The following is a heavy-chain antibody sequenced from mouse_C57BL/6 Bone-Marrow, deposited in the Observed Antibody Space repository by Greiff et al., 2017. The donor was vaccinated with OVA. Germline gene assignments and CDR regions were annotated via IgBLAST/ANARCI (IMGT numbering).Heavy chain of an antibody. CDR3: ARHYYGSSYC. CDR1: GFTFSSYG. D-gene: IGHD1-1*01. J-gene: IGHJ2*01. V-gene: IGHV5-6*01. Sequence: EVQVVESGGDLVKPGGSLKLSCAASGFTFSSYGMSWVRQTPDKRLEWVATISSGGSYTYYPDSVKGRFTISRDNAKNTLYLQMSSLKSEDTAMDYCARHYYGSSYCWGQGTTLTVSS. CDR2: ISSGGSYT.